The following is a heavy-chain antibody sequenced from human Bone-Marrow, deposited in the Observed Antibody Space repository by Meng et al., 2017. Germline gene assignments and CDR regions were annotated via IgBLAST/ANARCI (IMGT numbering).Heavy chain of an antibody. D-gene: IGHD1-26*01. V-gene: IGHV4-31*01. J-gene: IGHJ4*02. CDR1: GGSISSGGYY. CDR2: IYYSGST. CDR3: ARVGYSGSRVTSYYFDY. Sequence: VQLQESGLGLVKPSQTLPLTCTVSGGSISSGGYYWSWIRQHPGKGLEWIGYIYYSGSTYYNPSLKSLVTISVDTSKNQFSLKLSSVTAADTAVYYCARVGYSGSRVTSYYFDYWGQGTLVTVSS.